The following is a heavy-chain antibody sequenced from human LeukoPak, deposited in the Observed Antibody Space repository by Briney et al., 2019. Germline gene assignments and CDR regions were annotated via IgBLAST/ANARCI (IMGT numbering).Heavy chain of an antibody. CDR3: ARRWELLRYRAFDI. J-gene: IGHJ3*02. V-gene: IGHV3-48*04. CDR2: ISSSGSTI. D-gene: IGHD1-26*01. CDR1: GFTFSSYS. Sequence: GGSLRLSCAASGFTFSSYSMNWVRQAPGKGLEWVSYISSSGSTIYYADSVKGRFTISRDNAKNSLYLQMNSLRAEDTAVYYCARRWELLRYRAFDIWGQGTMVTVSS.